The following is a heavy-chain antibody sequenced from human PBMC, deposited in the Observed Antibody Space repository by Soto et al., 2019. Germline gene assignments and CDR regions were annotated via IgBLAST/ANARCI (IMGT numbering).Heavy chain of an antibody. CDR2: IIPILGIA. J-gene: IGHJ6*03. Sequence: QVQLVQSGAEVKKPGSSVKVSCKASGGTFSSYTISWVRQAPGQGLEWMGRIIPILGIANYAQKFQGRVTITADKSTSTGYMELSSLRSEDTAVYYCARDMTELGYYDYYMDVWGKGTTVTVSS. D-gene: IGHD1-26*01. CDR3: ARDMTELGYYDYYMDV. V-gene: IGHV1-69*08. CDR1: GGTFSSYT.